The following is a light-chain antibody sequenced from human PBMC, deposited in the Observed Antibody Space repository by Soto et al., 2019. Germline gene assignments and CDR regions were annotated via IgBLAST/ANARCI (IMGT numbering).Light chain of an antibody. CDR2: GES. V-gene: IGKV3-20*01. CDR1: QSVTSSY. J-gene: IGKJ4*02. Sequence: EIVLTQSPGTLSLSPGVRATLSCRASQSVTSSYLAWYQQKPGQAPRLLIYGESSRATGIPDRFSDSGSGTVCSLTISRLEPEDFAVYSCQQYGNSPLTFGVGPKVEIK. CDR3: QQYGNSPLT.